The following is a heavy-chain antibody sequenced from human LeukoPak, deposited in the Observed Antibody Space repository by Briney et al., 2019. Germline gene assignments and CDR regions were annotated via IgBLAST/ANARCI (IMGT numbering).Heavy chain of an antibody. D-gene: IGHD3-9*01. V-gene: IGHV3-43D*03. Sequence: GGSLRLSCAASGFTFDDYAMHWVRQVPGKGLEWISVLTYDGGTYYADSVKGRFTISRDSSKNSLFLQMNRLRPEDTALYYCAKGDDILTGYYFDYWGQGTLVTVSS. J-gene: IGHJ4*02. CDR2: LTYDGGT. CDR3: AKGDDILTGYYFDY. CDR1: GFTFDDYA.